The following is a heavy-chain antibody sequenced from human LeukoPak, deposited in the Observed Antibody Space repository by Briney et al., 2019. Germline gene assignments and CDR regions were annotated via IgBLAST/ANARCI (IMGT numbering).Heavy chain of an antibody. V-gene: IGHV3-9*01. Sequence: PGRSLRLSCAASGFTFDDYAMHWVRQAPGKGLEWVSGISWNSGSIGYADSVKGRFTISRDNAKNSLYLQMNSLRAEDTALYYCAKAGGLQLGFDYWGQGTLVTVSS. CDR3: AKAGGLQLGFDY. CDR2: ISWNSGSI. J-gene: IGHJ4*02. CDR1: GFTFDDYA. D-gene: IGHD5-24*01.